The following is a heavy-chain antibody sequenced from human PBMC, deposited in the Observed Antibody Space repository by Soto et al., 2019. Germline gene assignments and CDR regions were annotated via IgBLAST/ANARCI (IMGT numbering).Heavy chain of an antibody. CDR1: GYTFTGYY. D-gene: IGHD3-3*01. J-gene: IGHJ5*02. CDR2: INPNSGGT. CDR3: ARGVNDFWSGYSNWFDP. Sequence: ASVKVSCKASGYTFTGYYMHWVRQAPGQGLEWMGWINPNSGGTNYAQKFQGWVTMTRDTSISTAYMELSRLRSDDTAVYYCARGVNDFWSGYSNWFDPWGQGTLVTVSS. V-gene: IGHV1-2*04.